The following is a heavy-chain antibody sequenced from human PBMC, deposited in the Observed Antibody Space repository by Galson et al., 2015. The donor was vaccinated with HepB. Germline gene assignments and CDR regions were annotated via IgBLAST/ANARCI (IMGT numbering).Heavy chain of an antibody. CDR3: AEAAGTFDY. V-gene: IGHV3-30*02. CDR2: IRYDGSNK. Sequence: SCKVSGYTLTELSMHWVRQAPGKGLEWVAFIRYDGSNKYYADSVKGRFTISRDNSKNTLYLQMNSLRAEDTAVYYCAEAAGTFDYWGQGTLVTVSS. D-gene: IGHD6-13*01. CDR1: GYTLTELS. J-gene: IGHJ4*02.